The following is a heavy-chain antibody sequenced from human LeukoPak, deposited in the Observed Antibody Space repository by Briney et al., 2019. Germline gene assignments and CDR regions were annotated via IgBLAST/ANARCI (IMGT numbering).Heavy chain of an antibody. D-gene: IGHD4-17*01. CDR1: GFTFTTYS. CDR2: I. Sequence: GGSLRLSCEASGFTFTTYSMTWVRQAPGKGLEWVSIISADALKGRFTISRDDAKNLLYLDMNSLRAEDTAVYYCARGHTAVTRHFDFWGQGTLVTVSS. J-gene: IGHJ4*02. CDR3: ARGHTAVTRHFDF. V-gene: IGHV3-21*01.